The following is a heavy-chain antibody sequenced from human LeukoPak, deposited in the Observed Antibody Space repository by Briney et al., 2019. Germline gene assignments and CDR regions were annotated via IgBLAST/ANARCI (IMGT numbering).Heavy chain of an antibody. Sequence: AGSLRLSCAASGFTFSSYAMSWVRQAPGKGLEWVSAISGSGGSTYYADSVKGRFTISRDNSKNTLYLQMNSLRAEDTAVYYCAKDSPGTTMVRDLDYWGQGTLVTVSS. V-gene: IGHV3-23*01. CDR1: GFTFSSYA. CDR2: ISGSGGST. J-gene: IGHJ4*02. CDR3: AKDSPGTTMVRDLDY. D-gene: IGHD3-10*01.